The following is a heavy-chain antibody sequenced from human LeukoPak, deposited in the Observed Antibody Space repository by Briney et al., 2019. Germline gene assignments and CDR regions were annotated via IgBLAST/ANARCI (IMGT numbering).Heavy chain of an antibody. V-gene: IGHV1-24*01. D-gene: IGHD6-19*01. CDR2: FDPEDGET. CDR1: GYTLTELS. CDR3: ATFGYSSGWSHFDY. J-gene: IGHJ4*02. Sequence: ASAKVSCKVSGYTLTELSMHWVRQAPGKGLEWMGGFDPEDGETIYAQKFQGRVTMTEDTSTDTAYMELSSLRSEDTAVYYCATFGYSSGWSHFDYWGQGTLVTVSS.